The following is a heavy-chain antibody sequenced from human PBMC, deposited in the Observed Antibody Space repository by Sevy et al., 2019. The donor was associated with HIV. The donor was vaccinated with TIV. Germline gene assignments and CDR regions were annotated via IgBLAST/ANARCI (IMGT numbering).Heavy chain of an antibody. V-gene: IGHV3-23*01. Sequence: GGSLRLSCAASGFTFSTYAMSWVRQAPGKGLEWASAISGSGGSTYYADSVKGRFTISRDNSKKTLYLQMNSLRAEDTAVYYCATGDTNYYGMDVWGQGTTVTVSS. CDR2: ISGSGGST. CDR3: ATGDTNYYGMDV. CDR1: GFTFSTYA. J-gene: IGHJ6*02.